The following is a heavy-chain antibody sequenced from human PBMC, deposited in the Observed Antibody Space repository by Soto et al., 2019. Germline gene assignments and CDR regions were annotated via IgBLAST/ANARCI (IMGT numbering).Heavy chain of an antibody. D-gene: IGHD3-9*01. CDR2: FDPEDGET. Sequence: ASVKVSCKVSGYTLTELSMHWVRQAPGKGLEWMGGFDPEDGETIYAQKFQGRVTMTEDTSTDTAYMELSSLRSEDTAVYYCATGTNYDLLTGYYRRSIGWFDPWGQGTLVTVSS. J-gene: IGHJ5*02. V-gene: IGHV1-24*01. CDR1: GYTLTELS. CDR3: ATGTNYDLLTGYYRRSIGWFDP.